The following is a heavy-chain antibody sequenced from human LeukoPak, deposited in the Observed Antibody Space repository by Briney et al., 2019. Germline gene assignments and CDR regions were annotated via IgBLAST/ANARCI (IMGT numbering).Heavy chain of an antibody. J-gene: IGHJ4*02. CDR3: ARDVYCGGDCSYFDS. CDR2: IYSSGST. CDR1: GGSLSSYY. V-gene: IGHV4-59*01. Sequence: SETLSLTCTVSGGSLSSYYWSWTRQPPGKGLEWIGYIYSSGSTNYNPSLRSRVTLSVDTSKNQFSLNLSSVTAADTAVYYCARDVYCGGDCSYFDSWGQGTLVTVSS. D-gene: IGHD2-21*02.